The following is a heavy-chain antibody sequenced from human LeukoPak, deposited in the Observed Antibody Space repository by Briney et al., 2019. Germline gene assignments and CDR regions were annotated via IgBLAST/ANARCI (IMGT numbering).Heavy chain of an antibody. V-gene: IGHV4-39*07. Sequence: SQTLSLTCTVSGVSISSSSYYWGCIRRPPGNGLEWIGSIYYSGSTYYNPSLKSRVTISVDTSDNQFSLKLTSVTAADTAVYYCARGYYGRGDYWGQGTLVTVSS. CDR1: GVSISSSSYY. D-gene: IGHD3-10*02. J-gene: IGHJ4*02. CDR2: IYYSGST. CDR3: ARGYYGRGDY.